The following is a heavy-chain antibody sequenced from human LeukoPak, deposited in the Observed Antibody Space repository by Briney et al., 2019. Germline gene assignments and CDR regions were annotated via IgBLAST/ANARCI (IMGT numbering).Heavy chain of an antibody. CDR3: ARERYYYDSSGYYYVVDY. V-gene: IGHV4-4*07. CDR1: GGSISSYY. CDR2: IYTSGST. Sequence: SETLSLTCTVSGGSISSYYWSWIRQPAGKVLEWIGRIYTSGSTNYNPSLKSRVTMSVDTSKNQFSLKLSSVTAADTAVYYCARERYYYDSSGYYYVVDYWGQGTLVTVSS. J-gene: IGHJ4*02. D-gene: IGHD3-22*01.